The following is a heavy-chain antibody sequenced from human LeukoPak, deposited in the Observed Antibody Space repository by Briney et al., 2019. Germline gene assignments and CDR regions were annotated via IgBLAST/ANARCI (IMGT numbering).Heavy chain of an antibody. D-gene: IGHD3-10*01. CDR2: ISAYNGNT. CDR3: AREPIWFGEVHAFYI. V-gene: IGHV1-18*04. J-gene: IGHJ3*02. Sequence: ASVKVSCKASGYTFTSYGISWVRQAPGQGLEWMGWISAYNGNTNYAQKLQGRLTMTTDTSTSTAYMELRSLRSDDTAVYYCAREPIWFGEVHAFYIWGQGTMVTVSS. CDR1: GYTFTSYG.